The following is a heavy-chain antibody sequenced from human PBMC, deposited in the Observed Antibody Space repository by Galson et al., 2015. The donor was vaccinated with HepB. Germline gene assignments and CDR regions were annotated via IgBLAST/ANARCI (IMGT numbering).Heavy chain of an antibody. Sequence: SVKVSCKASGYTFTSYYMHWVRQAPGQGLEWMGIINPSGGSTSYAQKFQGRVTMTRDTSTSTVYMELSGLRSEDTAVYYCARAPNYFGSGFYGMDVWGQGTTVTVSS. V-gene: IGHV1-46*01. D-gene: IGHD3-10*01. CDR2: INPSGGST. CDR1: GYTFTSYY. J-gene: IGHJ6*02. CDR3: ARAPNYFGSGFYGMDV.